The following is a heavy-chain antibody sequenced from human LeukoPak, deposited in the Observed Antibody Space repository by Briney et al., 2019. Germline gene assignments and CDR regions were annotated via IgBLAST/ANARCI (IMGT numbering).Heavy chain of an antibody. D-gene: IGHD1-14*01. V-gene: IGHV3-74*01. CDR2: INGDGSST. Sequence: GGSLRLSCAASGFTFSRYWMHWVRQAPGKGLVWVSRINGDGSSTSYADSVKGRFTISRDNAKNSLYLRMSSLRAEDTAIYYCARVTFNYFDYWGQGTLVTVSS. J-gene: IGHJ4*02. CDR1: GFTFSRYW. CDR3: ARVTFNYFDY.